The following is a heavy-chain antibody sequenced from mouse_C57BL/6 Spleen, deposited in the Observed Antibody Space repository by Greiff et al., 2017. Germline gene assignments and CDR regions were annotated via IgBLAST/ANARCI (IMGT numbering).Heavy chain of an antibody. CDR1: GFTFSSYA. Sequence: EVQLVESGEGLVKPGGSLTLSCAASGFTFSSYAMSWVRQTPEKRLEWVAYISSGGDYIYYADTVKGRFTISRDNARNPLYLQMSSLKSEDTAMYYCTRPIYYGNFDWYFDVWGTGTTVTVSS. D-gene: IGHD2-1*01. CDR2: ISSGGDYI. CDR3: TRPIYYGNFDWYFDV. J-gene: IGHJ1*03. V-gene: IGHV5-9-1*02.